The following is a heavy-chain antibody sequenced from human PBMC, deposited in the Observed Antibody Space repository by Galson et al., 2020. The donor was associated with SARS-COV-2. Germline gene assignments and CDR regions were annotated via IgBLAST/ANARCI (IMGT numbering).Heavy chain of an antibody. D-gene: IGHD2-21*02. CDR3: AREESFFLVVTATRMCYFDY. CDR2: INSSGST. V-gene: IGHV4-34*01. CDR1: GGSFSGYY. Sequence: SETLSLTCAVYGGSFSGYYWSWIRQPPGQGLEWIGEINSSGSTNYNPSLNSPVTISVDTSKNHFSLKLSSVTAADTAVYYCAREESFFLVVTATRMCYFDYWGRGTLATVSS. J-gene: IGHJ4*02.